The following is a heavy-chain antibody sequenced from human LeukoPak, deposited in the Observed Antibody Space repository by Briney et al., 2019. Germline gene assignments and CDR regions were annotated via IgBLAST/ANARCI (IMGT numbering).Heavy chain of an antibody. V-gene: IGHV4-59*11. CDR1: GGSLISHY. CDR2: IYDFGST. J-gene: IGHJ4*02. Sequence: SETLSLTCTVSGGSLISHYWSWIRQTLGKGLEWIGYIYDFGSTDYNPSLKSRITMSVDTSKNQFSLKLNSVTAADTAIYYCAGAVGALLTWAFWGQGTLVTVSS. CDR3: AGAVGALLTWAF. D-gene: IGHD1-26*01.